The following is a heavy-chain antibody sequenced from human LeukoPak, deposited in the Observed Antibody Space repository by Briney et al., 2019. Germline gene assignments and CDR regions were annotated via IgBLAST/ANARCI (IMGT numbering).Heavy chain of an antibody. CDR2: ISYSGST. CDR3: AREGTAGTNLNWFDP. CDR1: GGSISSYY. V-gene: IGHV4-59*01. D-gene: IGHD1-1*01. J-gene: IGHJ5*02. Sequence: PSETLSLTCTVAGGSISSYYWSWIRQPPGKGLEWIGYISYSGSTNFNPSLKSRVTISVDASKNQFSLKLSSVTAADTAVYYCAREGTAGTNLNWFDPWGQGTLVTVSS.